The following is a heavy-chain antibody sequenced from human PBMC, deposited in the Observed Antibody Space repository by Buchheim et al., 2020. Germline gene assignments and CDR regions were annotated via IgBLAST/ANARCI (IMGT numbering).Heavy chain of an antibody. D-gene: IGHD3-22*01. V-gene: IGHV1-69*12. CDR3: AKVEYDSSGYYERDRVIRRYYYGMDV. Sequence: QVQLVQSGAEVKKPGSSVKVSCKASGGTFSSYAISWVRQAPGQGLEWMGGIIPIFGTANYAQKFQGRVTITADESTSTAYMELSSLRSEDTAVYYCAKVEYDSSGYYERDRVIRRYYYGMDVWGQGTT. CDR2: IIPIFGTA. CDR1: GGTFSSYA. J-gene: IGHJ6*02.